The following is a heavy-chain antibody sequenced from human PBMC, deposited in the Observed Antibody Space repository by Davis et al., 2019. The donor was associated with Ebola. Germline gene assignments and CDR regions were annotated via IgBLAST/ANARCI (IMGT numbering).Heavy chain of an antibody. CDR1: GFTFSSYG. D-gene: IGHD3-10*01. CDR3: VRTYGSGPLAYFDS. Sequence: GESLKISCAASGFTFSSYGMHWVRQAPGKGLEWVAVIWYDGSNKYYADSVKGRFTISRDNSKNSLYLQMNSLRAEDTAVYYCVRTYGSGPLAYFDSWGQGTLVTVSS. V-gene: IGHV3-33*01. J-gene: IGHJ4*02. CDR2: IWYDGSNK.